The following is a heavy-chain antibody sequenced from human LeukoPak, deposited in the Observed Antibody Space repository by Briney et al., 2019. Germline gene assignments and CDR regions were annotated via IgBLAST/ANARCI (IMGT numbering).Heavy chain of an antibody. CDR1: GGSISSSSYY. CDR3: AAHLAGTGRSFDY. D-gene: IGHD6-19*01. V-gene: IGHV3-23*01. J-gene: IGHJ4*02. Sequence: ETLSLTCTVSGGSISSSSYYWGWIRQPPGKGLEWVSAISGSGGSTYYADSVKGRFTISRDNSKNTLYLQMNSLRAEDTAVYYCAAHLAGTGRSFDYWGQGTLVTVSS. CDR2: ISGSGGST.